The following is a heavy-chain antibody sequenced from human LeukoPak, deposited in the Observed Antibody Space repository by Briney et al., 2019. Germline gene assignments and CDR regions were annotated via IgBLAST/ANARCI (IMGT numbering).Heavy chain of an antibody. V-gene: IGHV4-34*01. CDR1: GGAFSGYS. CDR2: INHSGST. Sequence: SETLSLTCAVYGGAFSGYSWAWIRQPPGKGLEWIGEINHSGSTNYNPSLKSRVTVSVDTSKNQFSLNLNSVTAADTGVYYCARAYYYGSGRYQYFDYWGQGTLVTVSS. CDR3: ARAYYYGSGRYQYFDY. D-gene: IGHD3-10*01. J-gene: IGHJ4*02.